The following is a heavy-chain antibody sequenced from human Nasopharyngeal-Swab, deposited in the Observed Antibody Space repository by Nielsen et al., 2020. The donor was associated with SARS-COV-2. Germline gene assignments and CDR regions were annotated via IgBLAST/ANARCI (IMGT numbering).Heavy chain of an antibody. CDR3: ARGSRFTIFGVVPDYYYGMDV. V-gene: IGHV4-4*07. D-gene: IGHD3-3*01. CDR2: IYTSGST. Sequence: SETLSLTCTVSGGSISSYYWSWIRQPAGKGLEWIGRIYTSGSTNYNPSLKSRVTMSVDTSKNQFSLKLSSVTAADTAVYYCARGSRFTIFGVVPDYYYGMDVWGSGTTVTVSS. J-gene: IGHJ6*04. CDR1: GGSISSYY.